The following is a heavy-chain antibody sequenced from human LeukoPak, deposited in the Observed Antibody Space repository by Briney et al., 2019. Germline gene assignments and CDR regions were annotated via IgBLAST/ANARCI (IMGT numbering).Heavy chain of an antibody. CDR2: IIPIFGTA. CDR3: ARDWGSSGYYNY. Sequence: SVKVSCRASGGTFSSYAISWVRQAPGQGLEWMGGIIPIFGTANYAQKFQGRVTITADESTSTAYMELSSLRSEDTAVYYCARDWGSSGYYNYWGQGTLVTVSS. CDR1: GGTFSSYA. J-gene: IGHJ4*02. D-gene: IGHD1-26*01. V-gene: IGHV1-69*13.